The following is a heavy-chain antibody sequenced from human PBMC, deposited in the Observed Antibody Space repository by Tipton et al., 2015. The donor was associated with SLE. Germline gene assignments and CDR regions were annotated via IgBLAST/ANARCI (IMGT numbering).Heavy chain of an antibody. CDR2: IYYSGST. CDR1: GGSISSYY. D-gene: IGHD2-15*01. J-gene: IGHJ4*02. CDR3: ALDIVVVVAATGDY. Sequence: TLSLTCTVSGGSISSYYWSWIRQPPGKGLEWIGYIYYSGSTNYNPSLKSRVTISVDTSKNQFSLKLSSVTAADTAVYYCALDIVVVVAATGDYWGQGTLVTVSS. V-gene: IGHV4-59*01.